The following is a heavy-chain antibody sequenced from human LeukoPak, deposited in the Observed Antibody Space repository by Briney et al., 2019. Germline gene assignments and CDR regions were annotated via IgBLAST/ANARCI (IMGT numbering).Heavy chain of an antibody. J-gene: IGHJ5*02. CDR3: ARAYSSSWYFNWFDP. CDR1: GYSISSGYF. D-gene: IGHD6-13*01. CDR2: IYNSGST. Sequence: SETLSLTCTVSGYSISSGYFWGWIRQPPGKGLEWIGTIYNSGSTYYNASLESRATISVDTSKNQFSLKLSSVTAADTAVYYCARAYSSSWYFNWFDPWGQGTLVTVSS. V-gene: IGHV4-38-2*02.